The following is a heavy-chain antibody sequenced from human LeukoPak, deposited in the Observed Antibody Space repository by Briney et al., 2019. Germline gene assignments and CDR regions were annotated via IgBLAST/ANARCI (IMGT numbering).Heavy chain of an antibody. V-gene: IGHV7-4-1*02. CDR1: GYTFTNYS. Sequence: ASVKVSCKASGYTFTNYSMNWVRQAPGQGLEWMGWINTNTGNPTYAQGFTGRFVFSLDTSVSTAYLQISSLKAEDTAVYYCARDWRGYYDSSGPLDIWGQGTMVTVSS. J-gene: IGHJ3*02. CDR2: INTNTGNP. D-gene: IGHD3-22*01. CDR3: ARDWRGYYDSSGPLDI.